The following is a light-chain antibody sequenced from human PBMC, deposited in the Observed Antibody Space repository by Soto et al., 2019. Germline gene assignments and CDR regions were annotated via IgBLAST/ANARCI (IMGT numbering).Light chain of an antibody. CDR2: GNI. CDR3: QSYDSSLSGVA. CDR1: SSIIEAGYE. Sequence: QSVLTQPPSVSRAPGQRVTISCTGSSSIIEAGYEVHWYQQLPGTAPKLLIYGNIYRPSGVPDRFSGSKSGTSVSLAITGLHAEDEADYHCQSYDSSLSGVAFGGGTKLTVL. V-gene: IGLV1-40*01. J-gene: IGLJ2*01.